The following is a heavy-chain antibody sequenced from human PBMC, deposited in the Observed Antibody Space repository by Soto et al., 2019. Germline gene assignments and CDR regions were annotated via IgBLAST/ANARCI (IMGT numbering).Heavy chain of an antibody. D-gene: IGHD2-2*01. CDR1: GYTLTSNA. CDR2: INAGNGNT. CDR3: ARDRARITNYFDY. Sequence: ASVKVCCKASGYTLTSNARQWVRQAPGQRLEWMGWINAGNGNTKYSQKFQGRVTITRDTSASTAYMELSSLRSEDTAVYYCARDRARITNYFDYWGQGTLVTVSS. J-gene: IGHJ4*02. V-gene: IGHV1-3*01.